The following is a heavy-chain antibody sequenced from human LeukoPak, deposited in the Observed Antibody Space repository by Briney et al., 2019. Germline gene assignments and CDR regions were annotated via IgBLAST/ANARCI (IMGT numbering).Heavy chain of an antibody. Sequence: SQTLSLTCTVSGGSISSGSYYWSWIRQPAGKGLEWIGRIYTSGSTNYNPSLKSRVTISVDTSKNQFSLKLSSVTAADTAVYYCAREVWEWELLNWFDPWGQGTLVTVSS. J-gene: IGHJ5*02. V-gene: IGHV4-61*02. CDR2: IYTSGST. D-gene: IGHD1-26*01. CDR1: GGSISSGSYY. CDR3: AREVWEWELLNWFDP.